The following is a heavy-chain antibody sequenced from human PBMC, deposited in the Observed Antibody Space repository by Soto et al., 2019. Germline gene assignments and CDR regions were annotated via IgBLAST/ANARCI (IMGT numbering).Heavy chain of an antibody. V-gene: IGHV3-30*18. Sequence: QVQLVESGGGVVQPGRSLRLSCAASGFTFSSYGMHWVRQAPGKGLEWVAVISYDGSNKYYADSVKGGFTISRDNSKNTLYLQMTSLRAEDTAVYYCAKDLALITMVRGVIPTFDPWGQGTLVTVSS. CDR1: GFTFSSYG. D-gene: IGHD3-10*01. CDR3: AKDLALITMVRGVIPTFDP. J-gene: IGHJ5*02. CDR2: ISYDGSNK.